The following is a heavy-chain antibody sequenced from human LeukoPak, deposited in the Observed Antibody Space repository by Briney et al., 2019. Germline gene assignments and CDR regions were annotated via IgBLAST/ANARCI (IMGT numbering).Heavy chain of an antibody. CDR1: GGTFSSYA. V-gene: IGHV1-69*13. Sequence: GASVKVSCKASGGTFSSYAISWVRQAPGQGLEWMGGIIPIFGTANYAQKFQGRVTITADESTSTAYMELGSLRSEDTAVYYCARGGENWLLQTPFDYWGQGTLVTVSS. D-gene: IGHD3-9*01. CDR2: IIPIFGTA. J-gene: IGHJ4*02. CDR3: ARGGENWLLQTPFDY.